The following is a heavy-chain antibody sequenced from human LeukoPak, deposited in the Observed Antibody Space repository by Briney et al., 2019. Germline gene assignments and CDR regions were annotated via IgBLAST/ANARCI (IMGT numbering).Heavy chain of an antibody. CDR1: GYTFTFYY. CDR3: ARDYYDSSGYSRFDP. D-gene: IGHD3-22*01. V-gene: IGHV1-2*02. J-gene: IGHJ5*02. CDR2: INPNSGGT. Sequence: ASVTVSCTASGYTFTFYYMHWVRQAPGQGLEWMGWINPNSGGTDYAQKFQGRVTMTRDTSISTAYMEVSRLRSDDTAVYYCARDYYDSSGYSRFDPWGEETLVTVST.